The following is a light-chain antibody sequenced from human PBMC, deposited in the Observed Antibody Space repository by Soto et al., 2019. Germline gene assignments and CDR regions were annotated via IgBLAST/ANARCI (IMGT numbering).Light chain of an antibody. CDR1: HSIDNY. Sequence: DIQLTQSPSSLSASVGDRITITCGASHSIDNYLSWYQLKPGKAPKLLIYTASNLQRGVPSRFTGSGSGTDFTLTINNLQPDDFAVYYCQQCFSIPPTFGHGTKVDIK. J-gene: IGKJ1*01. CDR2: TAS. V-gene: IGKV1-39*01. CDR3: QQCFSIPPT.